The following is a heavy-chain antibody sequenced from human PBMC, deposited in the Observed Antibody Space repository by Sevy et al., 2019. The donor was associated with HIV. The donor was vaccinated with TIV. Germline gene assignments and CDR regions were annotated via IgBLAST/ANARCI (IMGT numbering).Heavy chain of an antibody. J-gene: IGHJ4*02. CDR2: TNYNGVNK. CDR1: GFTFSNSG. V-gene: IGHV3-30*02. D-gene: IGHD3-10*01. CDR3: AKNGQGQGVIVPLSY. Sequence: GGSLRLSCATSGFTFSNSGMHWIRQAPGKGLEWLSFTNYNGVNKYYADSVKGRFAISRDNSKSTLYLQMDTLRAEDTAVYYCAKNGQGQGVIVPLSYWGQGTLVTVSS.